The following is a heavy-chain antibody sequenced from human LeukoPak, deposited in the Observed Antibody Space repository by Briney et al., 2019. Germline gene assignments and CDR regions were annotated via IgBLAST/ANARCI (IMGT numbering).Heavy chain of an antibody. D-gene: IGHD5-18*01. CDR3: ARSNNGYSYGYDY. CDR2: IYYSGST. Sequence: SETLSLTCTVSGVSVSSGSYYWSWIRQPPGKGLEWIGYIYYSGSTNYNPSLKSRVTISVDTSKNQFSLKLSSVTAADTAVYYCARSNNGYSYGYDYWGQGTLVTVSS. V-gene: IGHV4-61*01. CDR1: GVSVSSGSYY. J-gene: IGHJ4*02.